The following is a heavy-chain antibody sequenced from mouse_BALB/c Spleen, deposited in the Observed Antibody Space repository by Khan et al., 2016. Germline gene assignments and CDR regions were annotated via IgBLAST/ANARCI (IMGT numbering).Heavy chain of an antibody. V-gene: IGHV3-2*02. Sequence: EVKLLESGPGLVKPSQSLSLTCTVTGYSITSDYAWNWIRQFPGNKLEWMGYISYSGSTSYNPSPKSRISITRDTSKNQFFLQVNSVTTEDTASYYCARSMMANWGQGTTLTVSS. CDR3: ARSMMAN. CDR2: ISYSGST. J-gene: IGHJ2*01. D-gene: IGHD2-3*01. CDR1: GYSITSDYA.